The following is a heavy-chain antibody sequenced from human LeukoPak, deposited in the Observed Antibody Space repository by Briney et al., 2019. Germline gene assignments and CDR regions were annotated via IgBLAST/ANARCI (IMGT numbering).Heavy chain of an antibody. CDR1: GFTFSSYG. CDR2: ISYDGSNK. D-gene: IGHD6-19*01. Sequence: GRSLRLSCAASGFTFSSYGMHWVRQAPGKGLEWVAVISYDGSNKYYADSVKGRFTISRDNSENTLYLQMNSLRAEDTAVYYCAKDVGKAVAGNFDYWGQGTLVTVSS. J-gene: IGHJ4*02. V-gene: IGHV3-30*18. CDR3: AKDVGKAVAGNFDY.